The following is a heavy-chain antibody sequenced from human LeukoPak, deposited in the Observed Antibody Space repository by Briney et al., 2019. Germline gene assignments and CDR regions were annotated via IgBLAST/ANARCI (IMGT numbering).Heavy chain of an antibody. J-gene: IGHJ4*02. Sequence: GGSLRVSCAAFGFSLIGYWMSWVRQAPGKGLEWVARLHADGSEKYNVDSVKGRFTISRDNAKNSLYLQMNSLRVEDTAVYYCARGGYSFDYLGQGTLVTVSS. CDR3: ARGGYSFDY. D-gene: IGHD5-12*01. CDR2: LHADGSEK. V-gene: IGHV3-7*01. CDR1: GFSLIGYW.